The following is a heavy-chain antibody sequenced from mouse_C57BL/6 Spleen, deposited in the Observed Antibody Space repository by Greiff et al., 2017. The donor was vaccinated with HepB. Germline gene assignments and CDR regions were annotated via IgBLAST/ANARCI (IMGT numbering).Heavy chain of an antibody. CDR1: GFNITDDY. V-gene: IGHV14-4*01. J-gene: IGHJ3*01. CDR2: INPENGDT. Sequence: EVQLQQSGAELVRPGASVKLSCTASGFNITDDYMHWVKQRPEQSLEWIGWINPENGDTEYASKFQGKATITADTSSNTAYLQLSSLTSEDTAVYYGTKGYSSYAVADWGQGTLVTASA. D-gene: IGHD2-5*01. CDR3: TKGYSSYAVAD.